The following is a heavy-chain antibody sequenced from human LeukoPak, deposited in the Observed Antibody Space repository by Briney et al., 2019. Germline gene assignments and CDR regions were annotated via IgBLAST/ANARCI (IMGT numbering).Heavy chain of an antibody. D-gene: IGHD6-6*01. J-gene: IGHJ4*02. V-gene: IGHV4-34*01. CDR2: INHSGST. CDR1: GGSFSGYY. Sequence: SETLSLTCAVYGGSFSGYYWSWIRQPPGKGLEWIGEINHSGSTNYNPSLKSRVTISADTSKNQFSLKLSSVTAADTAVYYCARGLSSAIDYWGQGTLVTVSS. CDR3: ARGLSSAIDY.